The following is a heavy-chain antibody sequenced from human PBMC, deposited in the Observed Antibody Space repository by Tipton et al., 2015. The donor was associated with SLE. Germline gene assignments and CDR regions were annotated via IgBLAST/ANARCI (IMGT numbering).Heavy chain of an antibody. Sequence: TLSLTCTVSGDSISGSSVYWAWIRQPPGKGLEWIGSIYYGGHSYLNPSLLSRVTMSVDTSKNQFSLKLTSADTAVYYCAKTPTYCGDDCYPTEYYYYGMDVWGQGTTVTVSS. CDR3: AKTPTYCGDDCYPTEYYYYGMDV. D-gene: IGHD2-21*01. CDR1: GDSISGSSVY. CDR2: IYYGGHS. J-gene: IGHJ6*02. V-gene: IGHV4-39*07.